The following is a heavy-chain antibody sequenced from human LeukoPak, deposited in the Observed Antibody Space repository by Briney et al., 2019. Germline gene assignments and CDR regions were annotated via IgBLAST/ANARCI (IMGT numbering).Heavy chain of an antibody. V-gene: IGHV3-30*03. Sequence: PGGSLRLSCAASGFTFSDYILDWVRQAPGKGLEWVAVISYDGSNKYYADSVKGRFTISRDNSKNTLYLQMNSLRAEDTAVYYCAREVLAAAAGTYYYYYYGMDVWGQGTTVTVSS. D-gene: IGHD6-13*01. J-gene: IGHJ6*02. CDR2: ISYDGSNK. CDR1: GFTFSDYI. CDR3: AREVLAAAAGTYYYYYYGMDV.